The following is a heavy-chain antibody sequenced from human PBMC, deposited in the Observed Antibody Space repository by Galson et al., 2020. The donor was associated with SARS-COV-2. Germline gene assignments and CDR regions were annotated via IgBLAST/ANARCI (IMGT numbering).Heavy chain of an antibody. Sequence: SETLSLTCAVYVGSFSGYYWSWIRQSPGKGLEWIGEINNSGSTNYNPSLKSRVTISVDTSKNQLSLKLSSMTAADTAMYYCARRRSSGWYYFDYWGQGTPVTVAS. D-gene: IGHD6-19*01. CDR2: INNSGST. V-gene: IGHV4-34*01. J-gene: IGHJ4*02. CDR3: ARRRSSGWYYFDY. CDR1: VGSFSGYY.